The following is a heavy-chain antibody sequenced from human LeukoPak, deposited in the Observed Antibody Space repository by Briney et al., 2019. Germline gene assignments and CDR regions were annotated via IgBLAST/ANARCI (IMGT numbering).Heavy chain of an antibody. CDR1: GGTFSSYA. Sequence: ASVKVSCKASGGTFSSYAISWVRQAPGQGLEWMGGIIPIFGTANYAQKFQGRVTITADESTGTAYMELSSLRSEDTAVYYCARSNQLQYPLYGMDVWGQGTTVTVS. D-gene: IGHD2-2*02. CDR3: ARSNQLQYPLYGMDV. V-gene: IGHV1-69*13. J-gene: IGHJ6*02. CDR2: IIPIFGTA.